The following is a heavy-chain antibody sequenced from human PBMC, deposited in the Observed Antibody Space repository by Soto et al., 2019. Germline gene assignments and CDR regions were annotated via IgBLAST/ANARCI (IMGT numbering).Heavy chain of an antibody. V-gene: IGHV4-30-2*01. D-gene: IGHD4-17*01. CDR3: ARVNYGDYVRWFDP. Sequence: QLQLQESGSGLVKPSQTLSLTCAVSGGSISSGGYSWSWIRQPPGKGLEWIGYIYHSGSTYYNPSLNSRVTISVDRSKNQFSLKLSSVTAADTAVYYCARVNYGDYVRWFDPWGQGTLVTVSS. J-gene: IGHJ5*02. CDR2: IYHSGST. CDR1: GGSISSGGYS.